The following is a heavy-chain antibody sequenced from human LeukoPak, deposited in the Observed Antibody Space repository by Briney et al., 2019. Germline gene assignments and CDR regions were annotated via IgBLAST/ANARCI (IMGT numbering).Heavy chain of an antibody. V-gene: IGHV4-59*01. J-gene: IGHJ4*02. CDR2: IYYSGRN. D-gene: IGHD4-23*01. CDR3: ARVSRGTSVGGDY. CDR1: GGSISTYF. Sequence: PSETLSLTCTVSGGSISTYFWSWIRQPPGKGLEWIGYIYYSGRNNYNTSLKSRVTISPDTSKIQFSLNLSSVTAADPAMYYCARVSRGTSVGGDYWGQGTLVTVSS.